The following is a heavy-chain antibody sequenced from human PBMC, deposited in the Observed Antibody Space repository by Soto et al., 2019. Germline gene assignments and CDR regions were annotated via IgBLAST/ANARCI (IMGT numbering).Heavy chain of an antibody. V-gene: IGHV3-73*01. CDR3: TNSPNVDTAIRV. D-gene: IGHD5-18*01. CDR2: IGTKAKSYAT. J-gene: IGHJ6*02. Sequence: PGGSLRLSCAASGFAFSGSAIHWVRQASGKGLEWVGRIGTKAKSYATGYAASVKGRFTIARDDSKNMAYLQMNSLKSEDTAAYHFTNSPNVDTAIRVWGQGTPVTVSS. CDR1: GFAFSGSA.